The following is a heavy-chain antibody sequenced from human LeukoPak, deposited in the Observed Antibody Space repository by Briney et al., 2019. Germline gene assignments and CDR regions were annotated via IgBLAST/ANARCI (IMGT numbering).Heavy chain of an antibody. J-gene: IGHJ4*02. CDR1: GYSISSGYY. D-gene: IGHD3-10*01. V-gene: IGHV4-38-2*02. Sequence: SETLSLTCTVSGYSISSGYYWGWIRQPPRKGLEWIGSIYHSGSTYYNPSLKSRVTISVDTSKNQFSLKLSSVTAADTAVYYCARVGRLWFGESIDYWGQGTLVTVSS. CDR3: ARVGRLWFGESIDY. CDR2: IYHSGST.